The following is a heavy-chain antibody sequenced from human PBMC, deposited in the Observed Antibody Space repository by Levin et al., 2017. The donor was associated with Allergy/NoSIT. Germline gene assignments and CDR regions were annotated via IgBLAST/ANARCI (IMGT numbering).Heavy chain of an antibody. D-gene: IGHD4-17*01. CDR3: ARRFGDYSGFDY. CDR2: IRGSGGNT. Sequence: GGSLRLSCAVSGFTFSSYAMHWVRQAPGKGLEYVSAIRGSGGNTYYANSVKGRFTISRDNSKNTLYLQMDSLRAEDMAVYYCARRFGDYSGFDYWGQGTLVTVSS. J-gene: IGHJ4*02. CDR1: GFTFSSYA. V-gene: IGHV3-64*01.